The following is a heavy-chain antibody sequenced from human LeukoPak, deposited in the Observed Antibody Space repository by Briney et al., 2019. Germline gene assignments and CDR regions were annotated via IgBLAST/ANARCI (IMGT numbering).Heavy chain of an antibody. J-gene: IGHJ6*02. CDR3: AKDRSPLLGSYGMDV. CDR1: GFTVNSYG. Sequence: GRSLRRSCAASGFTVNSYGRHWLGPGPGKGLQGWAVITHDGSNTYYAHSVEGRFTISRDTSNNTLYLQMNSLRAEDTAVYYCAKDRSPLLGSYGMDVWGQGTTVTVSS. D-gene: IGHD3-10*01. V-gene: IGHV3-30*18. CDR2: ITHDGSNT.